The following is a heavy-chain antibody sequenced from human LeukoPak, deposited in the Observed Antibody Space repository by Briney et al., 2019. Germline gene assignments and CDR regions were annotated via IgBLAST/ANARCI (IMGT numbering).Heavy chain of an antibody. Sequence: GRSLRLSCAASGFTFDDYAMHWVRQAPGKGLEWVSGISWNSGSIGYADSVKGRFTISRDNAKNSLYLQMNSLRAEDTALYYCATFTEQWLVRGHFDYWGQGTLVTVSS. CDR1: GFTFDDYA. V-gene: IGHV3-9*01. D-gene: IGHD6-19*01. CDR3: ATFTEQWLVRGHFDY. CDR2: ISWNSGSI. J-gene: IGHJ4*02.